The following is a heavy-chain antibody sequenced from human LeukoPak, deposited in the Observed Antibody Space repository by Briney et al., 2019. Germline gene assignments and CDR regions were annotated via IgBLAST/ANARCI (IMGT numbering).Heavy chain of an antibody. CDR3: ARDRPYYHRSGYYNYGFDL. V-gene: IGHV3-30*04. D-gene: IGHD3-22*01. CDR2: ISYDGTNK. Sequence: GGSLRLSCAASGFTFNTYAMHWVRQAPGKGLEWVAVISYDGTNKYYADSVKGRFTISRDNSKNTVYLQMNSLRAEDTAVYYCARDRPYYHRSGYYNYGFDLWGQGTMVTVSS. J-gene: IGHJ3*01. CDR1: GFTFNTYA.